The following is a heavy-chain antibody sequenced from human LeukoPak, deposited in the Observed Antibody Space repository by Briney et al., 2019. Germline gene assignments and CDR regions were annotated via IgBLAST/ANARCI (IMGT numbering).Heavy chain of an antibody. J-gene: IGHJ4*02. Sequence: PSETLSLTCTVSGGSISSYCWSWIRQPPGKGLEWIGYIYYSGTTNYNPSLKSRVTISVDTSKNQFSLKLSSVTAADTAVYYCARGVYIAAAQYGYWGQGTLVTVSS. CDR1: GGSISSYC. V-gene: IGHV4-59*01. D-gene: IGHD6-13*01. CDR3: ARGVYIAAAQYGY. CDR2: IYYSGTT.